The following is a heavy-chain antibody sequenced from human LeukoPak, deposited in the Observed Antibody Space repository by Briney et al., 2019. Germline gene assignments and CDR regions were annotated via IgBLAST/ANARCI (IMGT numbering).Heavy chain of an antibody. CDR2: IKQDGSEK. J-gene: IGHJ3*02. CDR3: ARVSGYYGDAFDI. V-gene: IGHV3-7*01. Sequence: PGGSLRLSCAASGFTFSSYWMSWVRQAPGKGLEWVANIKQDGSEKYYVDSVKGRFTISRDNAKNSLYLQMNSLRAEDTAVYYCARVSGYYGDAFDIWGPGTMVTVSS. CDR1: GFTFSSYW. D-gene: IGHD3-22*01.